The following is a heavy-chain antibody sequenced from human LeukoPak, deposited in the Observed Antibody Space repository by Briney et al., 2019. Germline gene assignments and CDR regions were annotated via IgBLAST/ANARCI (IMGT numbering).Heavy chain of an antibody. CDR3: ARDRGPPRDNWFDP. D-gene: IGHD3-10*01. CDR2: IYYSGTT. CDR1: GGSISSYY. Sequence: SETLSLTCTVSGGSISSYYWSWIRQPPGKGLEWIGYIYYSGTTNYNPSLKSRVTMSVDTSKNQFSLKLSSVTAADTAVYYCARDRGPPRDNWFDPWGQGTLVTVSS. J-gene: IGHJ5*02. V-gene: IGHV4-59*12.